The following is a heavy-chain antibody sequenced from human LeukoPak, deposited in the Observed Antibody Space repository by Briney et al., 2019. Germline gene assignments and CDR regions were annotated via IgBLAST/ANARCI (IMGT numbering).Heavy chain of an antibody. CDR1: GYTFTSYD. V-gene: IGHV1-8*01. CDR2: MNPNSGNT. D-gene: IGHD6-13*01. J-gene: IGHJ4*02. CDR3: ARVGSSIAAAGYYFDH. Sequence: ASVKVSCKASGYTFTSYDINWVRQATGQGLEWMGWMNPNSGNTGYAQKFQGRVTMTRNTSISTAYMELSSLRSEDTAVYYCARVGSSIAAAGYYFDHWGQGTLVTVSS.